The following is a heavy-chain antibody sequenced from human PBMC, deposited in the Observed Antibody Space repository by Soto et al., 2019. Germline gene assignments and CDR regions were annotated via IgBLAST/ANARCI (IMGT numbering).Heavy chain of an antibody. CDR3: ARHREQPLGAY. CDR1: GGSISSSSYY. Sequence: KTSETLSLTCTVSGGSISSSSYYWGWIRQPPGKGLEWIGSIYYSGSTYYNPSLKSRVTISVDTSKNQFSLKLSSVTAADTAVYYCARHREQPLGAYWGPGTLVTVSS. D-gene: IGHD6-13*01. V-gene: IGHV4-39*01. J-gene: IGHJ4*02. CDR2: IYYSGST.